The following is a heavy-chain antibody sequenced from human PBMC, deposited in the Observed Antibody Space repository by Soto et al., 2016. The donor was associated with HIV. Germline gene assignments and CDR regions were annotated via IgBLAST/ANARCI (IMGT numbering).Heavy chain of an antibody. Sequence: QVQLVQSGAEVKKPGASVKVSCKASGYAFDVYYIHWVRQAPGQGFEWMGWINPNSGGTNYAQKFQDRVIMTRDTSSSTAYMELSRLTFDDTAVYYCARGDLHGRGLSYYYMDVWGRGTPVTVS. D-gene: IGHD2-8*01. CDR2: INPNSGGT. CDR3: ARGDLHGRGLSYYYMDV. V-gene: IGHV1-2*02. J-gene: IGHJ6*03. CDR1: GYAFDVYY.